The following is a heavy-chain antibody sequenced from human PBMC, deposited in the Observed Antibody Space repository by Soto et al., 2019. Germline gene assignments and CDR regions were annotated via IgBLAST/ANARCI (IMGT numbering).Heavy chain of an antibody. Sequence: EVQLVESGGGLVQPGGSLRLSCATSGFTFSAYDMNWVRQAPGKGLEWVSYISSDDTIHYADSVKGRFTISRDNARNSLYLQMSSLTAEDSAVYYCARDRTYSSACCHFFDNWGQGTLVTVSS. J-gene: IGHJ4*02. CDR2: ISSDDTI. CDR1: GFTFSAYD. D-gene: IGHD6-19*01. CDR3: ARDRTYSSACCHFFDN. V-gene: IGHV3-48*01.